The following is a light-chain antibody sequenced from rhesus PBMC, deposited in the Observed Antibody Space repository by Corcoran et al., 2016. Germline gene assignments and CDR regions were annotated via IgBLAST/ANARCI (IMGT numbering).Light chain of an antibody. Sequence: QAALTQPPSVSGSPGQSVTISCTGTSSDIGNYDYVSWYQQRPGKAPKVIIYVVTERPAGVSDRFSASKSGNTVSLTISGLQAEDEADYYCCSYAGSYTFIFGGGTRLTVL. V-gene: IGLV2-32*01. CDR2: VVT. J-gene: IGLJ1*01. CDR1: SSDIGNYDY. CDR3: CSYAGSYTFI.